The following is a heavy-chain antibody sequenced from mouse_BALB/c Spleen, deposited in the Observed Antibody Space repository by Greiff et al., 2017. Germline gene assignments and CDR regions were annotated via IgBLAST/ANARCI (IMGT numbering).Heavy chain of an antibody. D-gene: IGHD2-1*01. V-gene: IGHV5-17*02. CDR3: ARSGGYGNYFSY. Sequence: EVKLMESGGGLVQPGGSRKLSCAASGFTFSSFGMHWVRQAPEKGLEWVAYISSGSSTIYYADTVKGRFTISRDNPKNTLFLQMTSLRSEDTAMYYCARSGGYGNYFSYWGQGTLVTVSA. CDR1: GFTFSSFG. J-gene: IGHJ3*01. CDR2: ISSGSSTI.